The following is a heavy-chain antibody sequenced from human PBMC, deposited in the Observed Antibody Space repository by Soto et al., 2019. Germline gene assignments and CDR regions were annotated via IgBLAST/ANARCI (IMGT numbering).Heavy chain of an antibody. D-gene: IGHD3-3*01. J-gene: IGHJ4*02. CDR1: GGSISSGDYY. CDR2: IYYSGST. Sequence: SETLSLTCTVSGGSISSGDYYWSWIRQPPGKGLEWIGYIYYSGSTYYNPSLKSRVTISVDTSKNQFSLKLRYVTDADTAVYSCARVSMGLENTPVSEWLCPPRPYFGYSRQGTRVT. CDR3: ARVSMGLENTPVSEWLCPPRPYFGY. V-gene: IGHV4-30-4*01.